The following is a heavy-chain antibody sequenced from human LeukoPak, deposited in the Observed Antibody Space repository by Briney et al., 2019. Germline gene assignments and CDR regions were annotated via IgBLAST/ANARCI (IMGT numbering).Heavy chain of an antibody. Sequence: GGSLRLSCAASGFTFSSYWMSWVRQAPGKGLEWVANIKQDGSEKYFVDSVKGRFTISRDNAKNSLYLQMNSLRAEDMALYYCAKDMGDGYNYRGGLDYWGQGTLVTVSS. CDR1: GFTFSSYW. J-gene: IGHJ4*02. CDR3: AKDMGDGYNYRGGLDY. D-gene: IGHD5-24*01. CDR2: IKQDGSEK. V-gene: IGHV3-7*03.